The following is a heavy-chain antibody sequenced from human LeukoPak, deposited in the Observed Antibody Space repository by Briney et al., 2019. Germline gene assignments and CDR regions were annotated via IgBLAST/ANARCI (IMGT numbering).Heavy chain of an antibody. CDR3: ARGAYDSSGYYAEY. Sequence: ASVTVSCKASGYTFTSYDINWVRQATGQGLEWMGWMSPNSGNTGYAQKFQGRVTMTRNTSISTAYMELSSLRSEDTAVYYCARGAYDSSGYYAEYWGQGTLVTVSS. V-gene: IGHV1-8*01. D-gene: IGHD3-22*01. J-gene: IGHJ4*02. CDR1: GYTFTSYD. CDR2: MSPNSGNT.